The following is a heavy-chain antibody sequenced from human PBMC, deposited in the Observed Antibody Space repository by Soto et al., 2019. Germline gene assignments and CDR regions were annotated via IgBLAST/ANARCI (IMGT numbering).Heavy chain of an antibody. CDR3: ARDLNAVVHHLHYTHYGLDV. Sequence: QVQLVESGGGLVKPGGSLRLSCAASEFVFSDYYMSWIRQAPGKGLEWISYISSSGSTISYADYVKGRFTISRDNAKNLLILQMNGLRAEDTAVYYCARDLNAVVHHLHYTHYGLDVWGQGTTVTVSS. CDR1: EFVFSDYY. J-gene: IGHJ6*02. V-gene: IGHV3-11*01. CDR2: ISSSGSTI. D-gene: IGHD2-2*01.